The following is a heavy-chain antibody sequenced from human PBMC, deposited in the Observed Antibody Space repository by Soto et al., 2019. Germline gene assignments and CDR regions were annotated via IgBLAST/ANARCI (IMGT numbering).Heavy chain of an antibody. CDR1: GFAFQNHG. D-gene: IGHD1-1*01. CDR2: ISGSGVNA. J-gene: IGHJ2*01. Sequence: EVQLVESGGSVIRPGGSLRLSCAASGFAFQNHGMAWVRQVPGKGLEWVAGISGSGVNAGYADSVKGRFTISRDNGDNSLYLKINNLGVEDTALYHCARKPHWQYWYFDLWGRGTLVTVSS. V-gene: IGHV3-20*01. CDR3: ARKPHWQYWYFDL.